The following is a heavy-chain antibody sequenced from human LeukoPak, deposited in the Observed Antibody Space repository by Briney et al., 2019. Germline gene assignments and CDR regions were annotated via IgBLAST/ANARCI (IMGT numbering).Heavy chain of an antibody. CDR2: IYYSGSA. V-gene: IGHV4-59*05. J-gene: IGHJ4*02. Sequence: PQTLSLTCTVSGASPTSYYWSWIRQPPGKGLEWIGSIYYSGSAYDNPSPKSRVTISVETSKTQLPLHLSSVAAADTAVYHCASLYSSNWGYITNWGQGTLVTVSS. CDR1: GASPTSYY. CDR3: ASLYSSNWGYITN. D-gene: IGHD6-13*01.